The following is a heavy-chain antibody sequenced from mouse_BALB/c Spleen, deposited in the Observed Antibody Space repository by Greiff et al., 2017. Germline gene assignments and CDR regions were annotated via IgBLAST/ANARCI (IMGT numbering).Heavy chain of an antibody. D-gene: IGHD2-3*01. CDR1: GFTFSSYA. J-gene: IGHJ2*01. Sequence: EVKLMEPGGGLVKPGGSLKLSCEASGFTFSSYAMSWVRQTPEKRLEWVATISSGGSTYYPDSVKGRFTISRDNARNILYLQMSSLRSDDTSMYYCARVDGYYFDYWGQGTTLTVSS. CDR2: ISSGGST. V-gene: IGHV5-6-5*01. CDR3: ARVDGYYFDY.